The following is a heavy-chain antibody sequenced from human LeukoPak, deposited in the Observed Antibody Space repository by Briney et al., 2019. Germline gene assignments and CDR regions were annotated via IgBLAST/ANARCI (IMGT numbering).Heavy chain of an antibody. CDR3: ARIRIVPEQSLFDY. V-gene: IGHV4-38-2*01. CDR1: CYSISSGYY. J-gene: IGHJ4*02. D-gene: IGHD2-2*01. Sequence: SETLSLTCAVSCYSISSGYYWGWIRQPPGKGLEWIGSIYHSGSTYYNPSLKSRVTISVDTSKNQFSLKLSSVTAADTAVYYCARIRIVPEQSLFDYWGQGTLVTVSS. CDR2: IYHSGST.